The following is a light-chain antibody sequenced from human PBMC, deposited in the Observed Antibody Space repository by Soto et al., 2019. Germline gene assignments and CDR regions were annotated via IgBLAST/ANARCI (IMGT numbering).Light chain of an antibody. Sequence: EIVLTQSPGTLSLSPGERGTLSCRASQSVSSNYLAWYQQKPGQAPRLLIYSAFRRATGIPARFSGSGSGTDFTLTISRLEPEDFAVYYCQYYGSSPWTFGQGTKVEIK. V-gene: IGKV3-20*01. CDR3: QYYGSSPWT. CDR1: QSVSSNY. J-gene: IGKJ1*01. CDR2: SAF.